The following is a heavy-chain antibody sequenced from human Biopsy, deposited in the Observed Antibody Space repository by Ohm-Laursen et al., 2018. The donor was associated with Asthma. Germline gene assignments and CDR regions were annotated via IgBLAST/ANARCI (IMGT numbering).Heavy chain of an antibody. CDR2: ISLNTGDA. CDR3: ARAPYIDAIDS. CDR1: GFPFTAYY. J-gene: IGHJ4*02. V-gene: IGHV1-2*04. Sequence: ASVKVSCKTSGFPFTAYYIHWVRQAPGQGLEWMGWISLNTGDANLAQKFRGWVTMTRDTSISTAYLVLSGLKSHDTAVYYCARAPYIDAIDSWGQGTLVAVSS. D-gene: IGHD3-9*01.